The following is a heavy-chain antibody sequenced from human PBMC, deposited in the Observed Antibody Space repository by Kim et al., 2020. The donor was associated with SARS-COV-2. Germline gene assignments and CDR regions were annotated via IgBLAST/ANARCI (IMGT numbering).Heavy chain of an antibody. Sequence: SVKVSCKASGGTFSSYAISWVRQAPGQGLEWMGRIIPILGIANYAQKFQGRVTITADKSTSTAYMELSSLRSEDTAVYYCASLSGGVYYYYYMDVWGKG. CDR3: ASLSGGVYYYYYMDV. CDR1: GGTFSSYA. J-gene: IGHJ6*03. V-gene: IGHV1-69*04. CDR2: IIPILGIA.